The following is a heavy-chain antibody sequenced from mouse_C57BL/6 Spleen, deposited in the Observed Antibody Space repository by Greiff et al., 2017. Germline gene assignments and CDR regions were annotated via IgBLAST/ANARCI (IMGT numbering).Heavy chain of an antibody. CDR1: GFTFTDYY. V-gene: IGHV7-3*01. J-gene: IGHJ3*01. CDR2: IRNKANGYTT. CDR3: ARDGSRFAY. Sequence: EVKLVESGGGLVQPGGSLSLSCAASGFTFTDYYMSWVRQPPGKALEWLGFIRNKANGYTTEYSASVKGRFTISRDNSQSILYLQMNALRAEDSATYYCARDGSRFAYWGQGTLVTVSA.